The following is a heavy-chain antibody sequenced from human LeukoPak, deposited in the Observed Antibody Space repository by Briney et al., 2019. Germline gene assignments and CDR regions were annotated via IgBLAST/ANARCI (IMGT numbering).Heavy chain of an antibody. J-gene: IGHJ4*02. D-gene: IGHD5-18*01. CDR3: ARGLDTTYFDY. V-gene: IGHV4-59*01. Sequence: SETLSLTCTVSGGSISSYYWSWIRQPPGKGLEWIGYIYYSGSTNYNPSLKSRVTISVDTSKNQFSLKLSSVTAADTAVYYCARGLDTTYFDYWGQGTLVTVSS. CDR2: IYYSGST. CDR1: GGSISSYY.